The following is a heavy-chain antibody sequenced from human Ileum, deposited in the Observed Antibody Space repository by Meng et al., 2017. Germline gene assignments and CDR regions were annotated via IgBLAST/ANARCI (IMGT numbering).Heavy chain of an antibody. D-gene: IGHD4-17*01. CDR3: ARGTDYGDSYYFDF. J-gene: IGHJ4*01. CDR1: GGLISSGDYY. CDR2: IYYSGST. V-gene: IGHV4-30-4*01. Sequence: QVQLQESGPGLGEPSQTLSLTCPGSGGLISSGDYYWSWIRQPPGKGLEWIGYIYYSGSTYYNPSLKSRVTISIDTSKSQVSLEMASVVAADSGLFYCARGTDYGDSYYFDFWGPGFLVTVSS.